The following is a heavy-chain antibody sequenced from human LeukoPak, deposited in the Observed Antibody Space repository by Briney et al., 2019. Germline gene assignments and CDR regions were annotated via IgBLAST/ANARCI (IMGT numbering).Heavy chain of an antibody. CDR1: GGSFSGYY. Sequence: PSETLSLTCAVYGGSFSGYYWSWIRQPPGKGLEWIGEINHSGSTNYNPSLKSRVTISVDTSKNQFSLKLSSVTAADTAVYYCAREPGAVAGPRFDYWGQGTLVTVSS. J-gene: IGHJ4*02. D-gene: IGHD6-19*01. V-gene: IGHV4-34*01. CDR3: AREPGAVAGPRFDY. CDR2: INHSGST.